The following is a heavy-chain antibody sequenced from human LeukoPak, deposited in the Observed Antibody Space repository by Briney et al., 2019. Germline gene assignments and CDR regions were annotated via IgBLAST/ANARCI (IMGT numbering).Heavy chain of an antibody. J-gene: IGHJ6*03. CDR2: IIPIFGTA. CDR3: ARAPLARPDYYYYYMDV. Sequence: ASVKVSCKASGGTFSSYAISWVRQAPGQGLEWMGGIIPIFGTANYAQKFQGRVTITADKSTSTAYMELSSLRSEDTAVYYCARAPLARPDYYYYYMDVWGKGTTVTVSS. V-gene: IGHV1-69*06. D-gene: IGHD6-6*01. CDR1: GGTFSSYA.